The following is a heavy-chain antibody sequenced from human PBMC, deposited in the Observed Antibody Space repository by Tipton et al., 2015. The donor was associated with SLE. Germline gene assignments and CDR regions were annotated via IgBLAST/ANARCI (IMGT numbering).Heavy chain of an antibody. Sequence: TLSLTCSASGGSISSYYWSWIRQPPGKGLEWIGYIYYSGSTNYNASLKSRVTISEDTSKKQFSLKLKYVTAADTAVYYCAASVLPTAPDGFDIWGQGTMVTVSS. CDR2: IYYSGST. J-gene: IGHJ3*02. CDR1: GGSISSYY. V-gene: IGHV4-59*01. D-gene: IGHD2-2*01. CDR3: AASVLPTAPDGFDI.